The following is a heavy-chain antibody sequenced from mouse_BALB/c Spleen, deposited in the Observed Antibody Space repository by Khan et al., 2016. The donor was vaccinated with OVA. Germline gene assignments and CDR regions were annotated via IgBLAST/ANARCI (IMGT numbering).Heavy chain of an antibody. D-gene: IGHD3-3*01. V-gene: IGHV1S137*01. J-gene: IGHJ3*01. CDR3: ARGGRIAY. CDR1: GYTFTDYA. Sequence: QMQLEESGPELVRPGVSVKISCKGSGYTFTDYAMHWVKQSHAKSLEWIGVISTYYGHTDYNQKFKGKATMTVDKSSSTAYMELARLTSEDSAIYYCARGGRIAYWGQGTLVTVSA. CDR2: ISTYYGHT.